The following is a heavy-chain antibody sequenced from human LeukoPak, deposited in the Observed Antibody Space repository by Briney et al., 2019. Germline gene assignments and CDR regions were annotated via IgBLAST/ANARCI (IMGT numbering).Heavy chain of an antibody. CDR3: ARVLWDGAAMD. CDR1: GGTFSSYA. D-gene: IGHD5-18*01. CDR2: IIPIFGTA. Sequence: GASVKVFCKASGGTFSSYAISWVRQAPGQGLEWMGGIIPIFGTANYAQKFQGRVTITADESTSTGYMELSSLRSEDTAVYYCARVLWDGAAMDWGQGTLVTVSS. V-gene: IGHV1-69*13. J-gene: IGHJ4*02.